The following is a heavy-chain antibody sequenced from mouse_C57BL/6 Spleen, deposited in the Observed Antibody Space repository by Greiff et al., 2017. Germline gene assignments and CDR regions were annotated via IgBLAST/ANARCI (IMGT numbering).Heavy chain of an antibody. J-gene: IGHJ4*01. Sequence: VQGVESGPELVKPGASVKISCKASGYAFSSSWMNWVKQRPGKGLEWIGRIYPGDGDTNYNGKFKGKATLTADKSSSTAYMHLSSLTSEDSAVYFCATAYYSNRGAMDYWGQGTSVTVSS. V-gene: IGHV1-82*01. D-gene: IGHD2-5*01. CDR3: ATAYYSNRGAMDY. CDR2: IYPGDGDT. CDR1: GYAFSSSW.